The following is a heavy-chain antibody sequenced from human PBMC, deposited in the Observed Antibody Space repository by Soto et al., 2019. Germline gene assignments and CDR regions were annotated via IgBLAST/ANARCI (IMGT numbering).Heavy chain of an antibody. J-gene: IGHJ5*02. CDR3: ARDREAYCGGDCSNWFDP. V-gene: IGHV4-59*01. CDR2: IYYSGST. D-gene: IGHD2-21*02. CDR1: GGSFSGYY. Sequence: SGTLSLTCAVYGGSFSGYYWRWTRQPPGKGLEWIGYIYYSGSTNYNPSLKSRVTISVDTSKNQFSLKLSSVTAADTAVYYCARDREAYCGGDCSNWFDPWGQGTLVTVSS.